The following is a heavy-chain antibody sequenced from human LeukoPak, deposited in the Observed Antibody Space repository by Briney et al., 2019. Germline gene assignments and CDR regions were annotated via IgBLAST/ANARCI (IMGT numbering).Heavy chain of an antibody. CDR2: ISSRSSYI. CDR1: GFSFSSYS. V-gene: IGHV3-21*01. J-gene: IGHJ5*02. D-gene: IGHD5-12*01. CDR3: ARGGSGYDGLNWFDP. Sequence: GGSLRLSCAASGFSFSSYSMNWVRQAPGKGLEWVSYISSRSSYIYYADSVKGRFTVSRDNAKNSLYLQMNSLRAEDTAVFYCARGGSGYDGLNWFDPWGQGTLVTVSS.